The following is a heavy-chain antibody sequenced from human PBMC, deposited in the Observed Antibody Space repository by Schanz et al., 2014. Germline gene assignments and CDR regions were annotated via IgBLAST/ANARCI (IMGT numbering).Heavy chain of an antibody. J-gene: IGHJ6*02. CDR1: GFTLTTYT. Sequence: QVHLVESGGGVVQPGRSLRLSCAASGFTLTTYTMHWVRQAPGKGLEWVAVVCYDGSKKYYADSVKGRFTTSRDNSKNTMYLQMNSLRAEDTAVYYCVKDLQRELLRDDHYYGMDVWGQGTTVTVSS. D-gene: IGHD1-26*01. CDR3: VKDLQRELLRDDHYYGMDV. V-gene: IGHV3-33*06. CDR2: VCYDGSKK.